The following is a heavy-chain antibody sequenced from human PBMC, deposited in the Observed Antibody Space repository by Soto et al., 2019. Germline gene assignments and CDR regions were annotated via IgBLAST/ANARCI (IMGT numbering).Heavy chain of an antibody. Sequence: ASVKVSCKASVYTFTSYYMHCVRPAPGQGLEWMGIINPSNSTTYAQKFQGRVTMTRDTSASTVYMELSSLRSEDTAVYYCATVYCSGGSCYSIDYWGQGTLVTVSS. V-gene: IGHV1-46*03. J-gene: IGHJ4*02. CDR1: VYTFTSYY. CDR2: INPSNST. D-gene: IGHD2-15*01. CDR3: ATVYCSGGSCYSIDY.